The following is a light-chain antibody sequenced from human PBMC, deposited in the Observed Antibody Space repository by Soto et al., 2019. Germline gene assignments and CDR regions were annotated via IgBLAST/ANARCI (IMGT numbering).Light chain of an antibody. CDR1: QSVSSY. J-gene: IGKJ4*01. CDR3: QQRSNWPPRLT. Sequence: EIVLTQSPATLSLSPGERDTLSCRASQSVSSYLAWYQQKPGQAPRLLIYDASNRATGIPARFSGSGSGTDFTLTSSSLEPEDFAVYYCQQRSNWPPRLTFGGGTKVEIK. CDR2: DAS. V-gene: IGKV3-11*01.